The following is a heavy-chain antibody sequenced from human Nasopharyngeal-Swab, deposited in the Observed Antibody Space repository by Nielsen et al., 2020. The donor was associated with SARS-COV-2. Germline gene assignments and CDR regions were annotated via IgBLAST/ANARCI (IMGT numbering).Heavy chain of an antibody. CDR1: GYTFTGYY. CDR3: ATAPYGSGSGDFLDY. CDR2: INPNSGGT. V-gene: IGHV1-2*06. D-gene: IGHD3-10*01. J-gene: IGHJ4*02. Sequence: ASVKVSCKASGYTFTGYYMHWVRQAPGQGLEWMGRINPNSGGTNYAQKFQGRVTMTRDTSISTAYMELSRLRSDDTAVYYCATAPYGSGSGDFLDYWGQGTLVTVSS.